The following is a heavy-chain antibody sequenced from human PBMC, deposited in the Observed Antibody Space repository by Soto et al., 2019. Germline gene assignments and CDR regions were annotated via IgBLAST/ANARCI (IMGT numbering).Heavy chain of an antibody. J-gene: IGHJ6*02. CDR3: ARGRPSGVRYFDYYGMDV. CDR2: IIPIFGTA. CDR1: GGTFSSYA. D-gene: IGHD3-9*01. V-gene: IGHV1-69*12. Sequence: QVQLVQSGAEVKKPGSSVKVSCKASGGTFSSYAISWVRQAPGQGLEWMGGIIPIFGTANYAQKFQGRVTITVDESTSTAYMELSSLRSEDTAVYYCARGRPSGVRYFDYYGMDVWGQGTTVTVSS.